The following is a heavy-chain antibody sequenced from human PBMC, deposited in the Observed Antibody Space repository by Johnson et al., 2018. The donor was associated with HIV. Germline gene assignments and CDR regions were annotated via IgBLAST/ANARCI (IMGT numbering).Heavy chain of an antibody. CDR3: AKDVYGGNLEPFDAFDI. V-gene: IGHV3-23*04. D-gene: IGHD4-23*01. CDR2: ISGSGGST. Sequence: VQLVESGGGLVQPGGSLRLSCAASGFTFSDYYMSWVRQAPGKGLEWVSGISGSGGSTYSADSVKGRFTIARDNSKNTLYLQMNSLRAEDTAVYYCAKDVYGGNLEPFDAFDIWGQGTMVTVSS. CDR1: GFTFSDYY. J-gene: IGHJ3*02.